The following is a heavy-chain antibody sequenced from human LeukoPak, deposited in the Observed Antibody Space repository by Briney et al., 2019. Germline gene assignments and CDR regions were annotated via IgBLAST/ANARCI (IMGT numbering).Heavy chain of an antibody. CDR1: GFTFSSYS. D-gene: IGHD5-12*01. J-gene: IGHJ4*02. CDR2: ISSSSSYI. CDR3: ARDPGYSGFNFDY. V-gene: IGHV3-21*01. Sequence: GGSLRLSCAASGFTFSSYSMNWVRQAPGKGLEWVSSISSSSSYIYYADSVKGRFTISRDNAKNSLYLQMNSLRAEDTAVYYCARDPGYSGFNFDYWGQGTLVTVSS.